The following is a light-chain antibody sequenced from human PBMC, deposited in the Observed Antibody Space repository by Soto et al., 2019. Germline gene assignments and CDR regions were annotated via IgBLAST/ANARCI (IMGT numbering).Light chain of an antibody. CDR3: SSITTGVNYV. CDR1: SSDVGAYNF. Sequence: QSALTQPASVSGSPGQSITISCTGTSSDVGAYNFVSWYQQHPGKAPKLIIYDVNNRPSEVSNRFSGSKSGNTASLTISGLQAEDEGDYYCSSITTGVNYVFGIGTKVTVL. J-gene: IGLJ1*01. V-gene: IGLV2-14*03. CDR2: DVN.